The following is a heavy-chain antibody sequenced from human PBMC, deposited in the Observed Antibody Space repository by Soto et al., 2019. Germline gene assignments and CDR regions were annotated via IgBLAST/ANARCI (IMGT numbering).Heavy chain of an antibody. V-gene: IGHV3-48*01. CDR1: GFTFRNYN. J-gene: IGHJ6*02. CDR2: ISGASGTI. Sequence: PGGSLRLCCAASGFTFRNYNMNWVRQAPGKGLEWLSYISGASGTIYYADSMQGRFTISRDNAKNSLYLQMNSLRAEDTAMYYCARDRGYGYRMDIWGQGTTVTVSS. D-gene: IGHD2-15*01. CDR3: ARDRGYGYRMDI.